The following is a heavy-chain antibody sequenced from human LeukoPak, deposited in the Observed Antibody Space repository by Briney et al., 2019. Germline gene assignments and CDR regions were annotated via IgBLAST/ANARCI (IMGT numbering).Heavy chain of an antibody. V-gene: IGHV1-69*01. Sequence: GSSVKVSCKASGGTFSSYAISWVRQAPGQGLEWMGGIIPIFGTANYAQKFQGRVTITADESTSTAYMELSSLRSDDTAVYYCARGGYSINWFDPWGQGTLVTVSS. D-gene: IGHD6-13*01. J-gene: IGHJ5*02. CDR2: IIPIFGTA. CDR1: GGTFSSYA. CDR3: ARGGYSINWFDP.